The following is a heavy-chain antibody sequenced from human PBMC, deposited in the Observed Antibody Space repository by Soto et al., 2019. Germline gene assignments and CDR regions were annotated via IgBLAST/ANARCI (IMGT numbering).Heavy chain of an antibody. Sequence: QVQLQQWCTGLLKPSETLSLTCAVYGGLISGYYWSWIRQPPGKGLEWIGEINQSGSINYNPSLKSRVTISVDTSKNQFSLKLSSVTAADTAVYYCARGWGRIFDYWGQGSLVTVSS. CDR2: INQSGSI. V-gene: IGHV4-34*01. J-gene: IGHJ4*02. CDR1: GGLISGYY. D-gene: IGHD7-27*01. CDR3: ARGWGRIFDY.